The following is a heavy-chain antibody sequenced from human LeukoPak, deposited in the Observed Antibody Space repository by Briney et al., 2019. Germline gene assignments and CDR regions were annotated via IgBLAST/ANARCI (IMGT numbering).Heavy chain of an antibody. D-gene: IGHD4-23*01. J-gene: IGHJ4*02. CDR1: GGSISSSSYY. CDR3: VRHTTYGGNSGFEY. Sequence: KPSETLSLTCTVSGGSISSSSYYWGWIRQPPGKGLEWIGSIYYSGSTYYNPSLKSRVTISVDTSKNQFSLKLTSVTAADTAVYYCVRHTTYGGNSGFEYWGQGTLVTVSS. CDR2: IYYSGST. V-gene: IGHV4-39*01.